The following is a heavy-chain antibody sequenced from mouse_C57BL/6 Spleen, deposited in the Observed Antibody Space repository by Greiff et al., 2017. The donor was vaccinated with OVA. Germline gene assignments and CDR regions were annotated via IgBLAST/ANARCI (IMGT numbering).Heavy chain of an antibody. V-gene: IGHV2-2*01. CDR3: ASSYDYDGDWYFDV. D-gene: IGHD2-4*01. Sequence: VQLQQSGPGLVQPSQSLSITCTVSGFSLTSYGVHWVRQSPGKGLEWLGVIWSGGSTDYNAAFISRLSISKDNSKSQIFFKMNSLQADDTAIYYCASSYDYDGDWYFDVWGTGTTVTVSS. CDR1: GFSLTSYG. CDR2: IWSGGST. J-gene: IGHJ1*03.